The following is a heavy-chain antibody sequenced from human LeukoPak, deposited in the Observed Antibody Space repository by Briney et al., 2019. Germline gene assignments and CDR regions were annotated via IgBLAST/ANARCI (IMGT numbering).Heavy chain of an antibody. CDR2: ISGSGGST. Sequence: GGSLRLSCAASGFTFSSYAMSWVRQAPGKGLGWVSAISGSGGSTYYADSVKGRFTISRDNSKNTLYLQMNSLRAEDTAVYYCAKVLSSGWTNYFDYWGQGTLVTVSS. CDR3: AKVLSSGWTNYFDY. CDR1: GFTFSSYA. V-gene: IGHV3-23*01. D-gene: IGHD6-19*01. J-gene: IGHJ4*02.